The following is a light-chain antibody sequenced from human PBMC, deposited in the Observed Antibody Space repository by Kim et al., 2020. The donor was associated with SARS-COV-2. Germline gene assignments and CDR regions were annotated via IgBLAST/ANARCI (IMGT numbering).Light chain of an antibody. Sequence: QSALTQPRSVSGSPGQSVTISCTGTSNDVGGYNYVSWYQQHTDKVPKLIIYDVSERPSGVPDRFSGSKSGNTASLTISGLQAEDEADYFCCSYSGADTGVFGAGTKVIVL. CDR1: SNDVGGYNY. CDR3: CSYSGADTGV. J-gene: IGLJ1*01. CDR2: DVS. V-gene: IGLV2-11*01.